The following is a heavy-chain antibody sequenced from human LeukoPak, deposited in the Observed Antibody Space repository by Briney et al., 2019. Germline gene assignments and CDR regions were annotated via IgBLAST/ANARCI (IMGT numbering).Heavy chain of an antibody. J-gene: IGHJ4*02. V-gene: IGHV3-15*01. D-gene: IGHD1-7*01. CDR3: TTVKVWDNWNYQGFYFDY. CDR2: IKSKTDGGTT. Sequence: GGSLRLSCAASGFTFSNAWMSWVRQAPGKGLEWVGRIKSKTDGGTTDYAAPVKGRFTISRDDSKNTLYLQMNSLKTEDTAMYYRTTVKVWDNWNYQGFYFDYWGQGTLVTVSS. CDR1: GFTFSNAW.